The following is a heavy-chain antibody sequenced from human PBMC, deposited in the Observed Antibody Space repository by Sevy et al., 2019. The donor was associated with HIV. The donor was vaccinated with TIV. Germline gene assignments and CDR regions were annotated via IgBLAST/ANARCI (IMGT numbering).Heavy chain of an antibody. CDR3: ARSGFLEWPGSFRWPRNWFDP. CDR2: IYYSGST. D-gene: IGHD3-3*01. J-gene: IGHJ5*02. V-gene: IGHV4-59*13. Sequence: SETLSLTCTVSGGSISSYYWSWIRQPPGKGLEWIGYIYYSGSTNYNPSLKSRVTISVDTSKNQFSLKLSSVTAADTAVYYCARSGFLEWPGSFRWPRNWFDPWGQGTLVTVSS. CDR1: GGSISSYY.